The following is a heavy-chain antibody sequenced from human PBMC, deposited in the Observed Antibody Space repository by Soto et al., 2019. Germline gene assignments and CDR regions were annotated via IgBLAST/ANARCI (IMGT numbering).Heavy chain of an antibody. Sequence: EGQLVESGGGLVHPGRSLRLSCVASGFPFDHYAMHWVRQAPGRGLEWVSGISWNSASIDYADSVKGRFSISRDNALNSLHLQMNSLRPEDTAFYYCAKDSEQVRPAANLGASFDIWGQGTLVTVSA. V-gene: IGHV3-9*01. D-gene: IGHD2-2*01. J-gene: IGHJ3*02. CDR1: GFPFDHYA. CDR2: ISWNSASI. CDR3: AKDSEQVRPAANLGASFDI.